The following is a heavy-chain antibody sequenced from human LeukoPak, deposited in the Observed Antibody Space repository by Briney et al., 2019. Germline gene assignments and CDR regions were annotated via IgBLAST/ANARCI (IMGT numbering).Heavy chain of an antibody. CDR1: GGTFSSYA. CDR2: IIPIFGTA. Sequence: SVKVSCKASGGTFSSYAISWVRQAPGQGLEWMGGIIPIFGTANYAQKFQGRVTITADKSTSTAYMELSSLRSDDTAVYYCARDSDTAMVVLDYWGQGTLVTVSS. CDR3: ARDSDTAMVVLDY. J-gene: IGHJ4*02. D-gene: IGHD5-18*01. V-gene: IGHV1-69*06.